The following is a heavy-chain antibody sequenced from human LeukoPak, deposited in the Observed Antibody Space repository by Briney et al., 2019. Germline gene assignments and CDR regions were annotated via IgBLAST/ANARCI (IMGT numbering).Heavy chain of an antibody. Sequence: ASVKVSCTASGYPFISYPITWVRQVPGQGLEWMGWISNYNGNTKSARKFQGRVTMTTVTSTNTAYMELRSLTSDDTAMYYCARVRDSGYDENDYWGQGTLVTVSS. J-gene: IGHJ4*02. D-gene: IGHD5-12*01. CDR2: ISNYNGNT. CDR1: GYPFISYP. CDR3: ARVRDSGYDENDY. V-gene: IGHV1-18*04.